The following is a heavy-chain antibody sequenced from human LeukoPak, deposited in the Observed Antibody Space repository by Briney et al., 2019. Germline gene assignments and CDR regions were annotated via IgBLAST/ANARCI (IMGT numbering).Heavy chain of an antibody. CDR1: GGSFSGYY. V-gene: IGHV4-34*01. CDR3: ARLQYYYGSGNPKVYYFDY. Sequence: PSETLSLTCAVYGGSFSGYYWSWIRQPPGKGLEWIGEINHSGSTNYNPSLKSRVTISVDTSKNQFSLKLSSVAAADTAVYYCARLQYYYGSGNPKVYYFDYWGQGTLVTVSS. D-gene: IGHD3-10*01. J-gene: IGHJ4*02. CDR2: INHSGST.